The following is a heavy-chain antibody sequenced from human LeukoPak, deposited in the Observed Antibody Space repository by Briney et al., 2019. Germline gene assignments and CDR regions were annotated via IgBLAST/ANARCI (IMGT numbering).Heavy chain of an antibody. CDR1: GFTFSSYA. J-gene: IGHJ4*02. V-gene: IGHV3-23*01. CDR2: ISGSGGST. Sequence: PGGSLRLSCAASGFTFSSYAMSWVRQAPGKGLEWVSAISGSGGSTYYADSVKGRFTISRDNSKNTLYLQMNSLRAADTAVYYCARDPREYDFWSGYPLGYFDYWGQGTLVTVSS. D-gene: IGHD3-3*01. CDR3: ARDPREYDFWSGYPLGYFDY.